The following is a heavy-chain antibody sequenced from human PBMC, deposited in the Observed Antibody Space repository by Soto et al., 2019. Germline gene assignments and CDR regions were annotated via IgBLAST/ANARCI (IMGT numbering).Heavy chain of an antibody. D-gene: IGHD1-26*01. V-gene: IGHV3-21*01. CDR2: ISSSSSYI. CDR1: GFTFSSYS. Sequence: EVQLVESGGGLVKPGGSLRLSCAASGFTFSSYSMNWVRQAPGKGLEWVSTISSSSSYIHYADSVKGRFTISRDNAKNSLYLQMNSLRAEDTAVYYCAVREVVYYYSGMDVWGQGTTVTVSS. J-gene: IGHJ6*02. CDR3: AVREVVYYYSGMDV.